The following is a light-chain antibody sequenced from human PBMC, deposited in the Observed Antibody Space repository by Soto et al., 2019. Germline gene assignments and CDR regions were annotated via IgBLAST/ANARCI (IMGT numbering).Light chain of an antibody. J-gene: IGLJ2*01. Sequence: QSALTQPASVSGSPGQSITISCTGTSSDVGSYNLVSWYQQHPGKAPNLMIYEGSKRPSGVSNRFSGSKSGNTASLTISGLQAEDEDDYYCCSYAGSSTPVVFGGGTKLTVL. CDR1: SSDVGSYNL. CDR3: CSYAGSSTPVV. CDR2: EGS. V-gene: IGLV2-23*01.